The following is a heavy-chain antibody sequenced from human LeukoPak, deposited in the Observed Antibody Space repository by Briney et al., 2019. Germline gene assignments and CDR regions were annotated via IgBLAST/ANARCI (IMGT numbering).Heavy chain of an antibody. CDR2: INPNSSGT. CDR3: AREVAAAAPARFDP. CDR1: GYTFTGFY. D-gene: IGHD6-13*01. Sequence: ASVKVSCKASGYTFTGFYMHWVRQAPGQGLEWMGWINPNSSGTNYAQKFQGRVTMTRDTSISTAYMELSRLRSDDTAVYYCAREVAAAAPARFDPWGQGTLVTVSS. J-gene: IGHJ5*02. V-gene: IGHV1-2*02.